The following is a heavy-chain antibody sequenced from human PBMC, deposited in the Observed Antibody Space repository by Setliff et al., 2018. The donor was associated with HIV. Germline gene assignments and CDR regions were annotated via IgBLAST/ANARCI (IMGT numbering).Heavy chain of an antibody. D-gene: IGHD3-22*01. CDR2: ISSSGGDII. V-gene: IGHV3-48*03. CDR1: GFTFSSYE. J-gene: IGHJ4*02. CDR3: ARDRYFNYYDSSGYPMPYKFDY. Sequence: GGSLRPSCAASGFTFSSYEMNWVRQAPGMGLEWVSYISSSGGDIIYYADSVKGRFTISRDNAKNSLYLQMNSLRAEDTAVYYCARDRYFNYYDSSGYPMPYKFDYWGQGTLVTVSS.